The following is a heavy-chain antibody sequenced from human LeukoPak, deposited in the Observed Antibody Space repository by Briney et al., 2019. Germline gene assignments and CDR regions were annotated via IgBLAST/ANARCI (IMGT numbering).Heavy chain of an antibody. V-gene: IGHV3-30*04. J-gene: IGHJ6*04. D-gene: IGHD2-2*01. CDR1: GFTFSSYP. CDR3: AREVAPAATFYYYGVDV. CDR2: ISYDGSNK. Sequence: GGSLRLSCAASGFTFSSYPMHWVRQAPGKGLEWVAIISYDGSNKYCADSVKGRFTISRDNSKNTLDLQMNSLRAEDTAVYYCAREVAPAATFYYYGVDVWGKGTTVTVSS.